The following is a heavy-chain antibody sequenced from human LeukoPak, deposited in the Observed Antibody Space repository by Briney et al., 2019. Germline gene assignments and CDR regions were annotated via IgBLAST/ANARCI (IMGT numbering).Heavy chain of an antibody. J-gene: IGHJ4*02. CDR2: INPNSGGT. Sequence: DSVKVSCKASGYTFTGYYMHWVRQAPGQGLEWMGWINPNSGGTNYAQKFQGRVTMTRDTSISTAYMELSRLRSDDTAVYYCARGPRITMIVVVTPFDYWGQGTLVTVSS. CDR3: ARGPRITMIVVVTPFDY. V-gene: IGHV1-2*02. D-gene: IGHD3-22*01. CDR1: GYTFTGYY.